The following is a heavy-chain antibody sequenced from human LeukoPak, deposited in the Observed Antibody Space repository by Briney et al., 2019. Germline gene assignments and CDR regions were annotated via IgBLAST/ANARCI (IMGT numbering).Heavy chain of an antibody. J-gene: IGHJ6*02. CDR1: GGSISNYY. CDR3: ARDPTTENYYGMDV. V-gene: IGHV4-59*12. CDR2: IYYSGST. D-gene: IGHD4-17*01. Sequence: SETLSLTCTVSGGSISNYYWSWIRQPPGKGLEWIGYIYYSGSTNYNPSLKSRVTISVDTSKNQFSLKLSSVTAADTAVYYCARDPTTENYYGMDVWGQGTTVTVSS.